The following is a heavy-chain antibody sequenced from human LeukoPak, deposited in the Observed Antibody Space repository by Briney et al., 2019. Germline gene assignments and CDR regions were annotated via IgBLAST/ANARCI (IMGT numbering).Heavy chain of an antibody. CDR1: GFTVSSNY. CDR3: ARDRGGSIAARPFDY. V-gene: IGHV3-21*01. D-gene: IGHD6-6*01. Sequence: GGSLRLSCAASGFTVSSNYMSWVRQAPGKGLEWVSSISSSSSYIYYADSVKGRFTISRDNAKNSLYLQMNSLRAEDTAVYYCARDRGGSIAARPFDYWGQGTLVTVSS. J-gene: IGHJ4*02. CDR2: ISSSSSYI.